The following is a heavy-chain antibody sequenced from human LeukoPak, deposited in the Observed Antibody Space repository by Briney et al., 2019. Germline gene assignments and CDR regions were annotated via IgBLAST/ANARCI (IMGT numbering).Heavy chain of an antibody. V-gene: IGHV3-48*02. D-gene: IGHD2-2*01. CDR3: ARERDCSSTNCYEFDS. CDR2: ISSSSSTI. CDR1: GFTFSSFS. Sequence: GGSLRLSCAASGFTFSSFSMNWVRQAPGKGLEWVSYISSSSSTIYYADSVKGRFTISRDNAKNSLYLQMNSLRDEDTAVYYCARERDCSSTNCYEFDSWGQGTLVTVSS. J-gene: IGHJ4*02.